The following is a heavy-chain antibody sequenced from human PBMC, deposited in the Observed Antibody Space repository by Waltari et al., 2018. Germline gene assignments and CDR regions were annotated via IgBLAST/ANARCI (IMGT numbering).Heavy chain of an antibody. V-gene: IGHV4-34*01. CDR3: ARVRGPMVRGVYDY. CDR2: INHSGST. D-gene: IGHD3-10*01. Sequence: QVQLQQWGAGLLKPSETLSLTCAVYGGSFSGYYWSWIRQPPGKGLEWIGEINHSGSTNYNPSLKSRVTISVDTSKNQFSLKLSSVTAADTAVYYCARVRGPMVRGVYDYWGQGTLVTVSS. J-gene: IGHJ4*02. CDR1: GGSFSGYY.